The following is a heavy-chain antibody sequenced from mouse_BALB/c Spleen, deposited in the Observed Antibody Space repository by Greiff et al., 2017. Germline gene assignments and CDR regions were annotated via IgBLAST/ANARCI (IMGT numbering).Heavy chain of an antibody. J-gene: IGHJ2*01. V-gene: IGHV1-69*02. Sequence: QVQLQQPGAELVRPGASVKLSCKASGYTFTSYWINWVKQRPGQGLEWIGNIYPSDSYTNYNQEFKDKATLTVDKSSSTAYMQLSSPTSEDSAVYYCTRGGSRYYFDYWGQGTTLTVSS. CDR3: TRGGSRYYFDY. CDR1: GYTFTSYW. D-gene: IGHD1-1*01. CDR2: IYPSDSYT.